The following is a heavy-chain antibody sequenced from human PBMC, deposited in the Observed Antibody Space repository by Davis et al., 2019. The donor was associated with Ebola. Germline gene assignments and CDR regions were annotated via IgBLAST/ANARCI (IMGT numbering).Heavy chain of an antibody. V-gene: IGHV4-39*01. CDR3: ARPHQRGYSGYGWMDV. CDR2: IYYSGST. D-gene: IGHD5-12*01. Sequence: MPSETLSLTCTVSGGSISSSSYYWGWIRQPPGKGLEWLGSIYYSGSTYYNPSLKSRVTISVDTSKNQFSLKLSSVTAADTAVYYCARPHQRGYSGYGWMDVWGQGTTVTVSS. J-gene: IGHJ6*02. CDR1: GGSISSSSYY.